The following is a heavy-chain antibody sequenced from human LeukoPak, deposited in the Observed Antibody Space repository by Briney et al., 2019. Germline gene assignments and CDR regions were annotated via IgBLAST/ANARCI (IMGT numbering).Heavy chain of an antibody. J-gene: IGHJ4*02. V-gene: IGHV3-21*01. Sequence: PGGSLRLSCAASGFAFSSYSMNWVRQAPGKGLEWVSSISSSSSYIYYADSVKGRFTISRDNAKNSPYLQMNSLRAEDTAVYYCARDSIKAPLDYWGQGTLVTVSS. CDR1: GFAFSSYS. CDR2: ISSSSSYI. CDR3: ARDSIKAPLDY. D-gene: IGHD3-10*01.